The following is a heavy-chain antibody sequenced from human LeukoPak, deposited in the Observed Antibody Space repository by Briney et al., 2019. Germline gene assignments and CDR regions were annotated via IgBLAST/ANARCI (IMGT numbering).Heavy chain of an antibody. V-gene: IGHV3-23*01. CDR1: GGSINSSRYY. CDR2: ISGSGGST. CDR3: ATLGY. D-gene: IGHD7-27*01. Sequence: ETLSLTCTVSGGSINSSRYYWGWIRQPPGKGLEWVSAISGSGGSTYYADSVKGRFTISRDNSKNTLYLQMNSLRAEDTAVYYCATLGYWGQGTLVTVSS. J-gene: IGHJ4*02.